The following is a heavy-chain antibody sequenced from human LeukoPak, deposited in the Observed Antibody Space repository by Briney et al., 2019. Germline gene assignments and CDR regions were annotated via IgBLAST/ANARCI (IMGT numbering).Heavy chain of an antibody. D-gene: IGHD3-22*01. V-gene: IGHV4-34*01. CDR1: GGSFSGYY. CDR2: INHSGST. J-gene: IGHJ4*02. Sequence: SETLSLTCAVYGGSFSGYYWSWIRQPPGKGLEWIGEINHSGSTNYNPSLKSRVTISADTSKNQFSLKLSSVTAADTAVYYCARQSSGYYSDYWGQGTLVTVSS. CDR3: ARQSSGYYSDY.